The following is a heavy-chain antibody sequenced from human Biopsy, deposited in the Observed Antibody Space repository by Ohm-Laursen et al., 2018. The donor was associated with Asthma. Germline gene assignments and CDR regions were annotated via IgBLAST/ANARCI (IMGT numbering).Heavy chain of an antibody. CDR2: IRGNDGST. CDR1: GFTFSSYA. CDR3: AKGFGGRVPTKNAFDI. D-gene: IGHD4-23*01. J-gene: IGHJ3*02. V-gene: IGHV3-23*01. Sequence: SLRLSCAASGFTFSSYAMNWVRQAPGKGLEWVSGIRGNDGSTYYADSVKGRFTISRDNFKRTLYLQMNSLRAEDAVLYYCAKGFGGRVPTKNAFDIWGQGTLVTVSS.